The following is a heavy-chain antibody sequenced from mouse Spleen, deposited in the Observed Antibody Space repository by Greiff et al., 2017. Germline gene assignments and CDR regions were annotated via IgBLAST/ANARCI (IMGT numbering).Heavy chain of an antibody. CDR1: GFSLTNYA. J-gene: IGHJ1*01. Sequence: VKLMEPGPGLVAPSQSLSITCTVSGFSLTNYAVHWVRQSPGKGLEWLGVIWSDGSTDYNAAFISRLSISKDNSKSQVFFKMNSLQADDTAIYYCARNEGDYYGSRYVDVWGAGTTVTVSS. CDR3: ARNEGDYYGSRYVDV. D-gene: IGHD1-1*01. CDR2: IWSDGST. V-gene: IGHV2-4-1*01.